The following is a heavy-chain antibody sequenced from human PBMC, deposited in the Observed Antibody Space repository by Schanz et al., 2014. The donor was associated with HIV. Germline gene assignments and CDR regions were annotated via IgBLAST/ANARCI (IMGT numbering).Heavy chain of an antibody. J-gene: IGHJ6*02. CDR1: GFTFSSYG. CDR3: AKVARWDYYGMDV. Sequence: VQVVESGGGLVKPGGSLRLSCAASGFTFSSYGIHWVRQAPGKGLEWVAVVSYDGSNEYYADSVKGRFTISRDNSKNTLYLQMNSLRTEDTAVYYCAKVARWDYYGMDVWGQGTTVTVSS. V-gene: IGHV3-30*18. CDR2: VSYDGSNE.